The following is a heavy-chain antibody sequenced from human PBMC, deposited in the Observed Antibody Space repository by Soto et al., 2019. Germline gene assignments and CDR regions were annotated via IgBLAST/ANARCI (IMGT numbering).Heavy chain of an antibody. CDR2: MSYGGSNI. CDR3: ARGQRPHGSGADNWFDP. D-gene: IGHD3-10*01. J-gene: IGHJ5*02. CDR1: GFTFSSYA. V-gene: IGHV3-30-3*01. Sequence: QVQLVESGGGVVQPGRSLRLSCAASGFTFSSYAMHWVRQAPGEGLEWVAVMSYGGSNIYYAASEDGRFTISRDNSKNRLYLQMNSLRAEDTAVYYLARGQRPHGSGADNWFDPWGQGTLVTVSS.